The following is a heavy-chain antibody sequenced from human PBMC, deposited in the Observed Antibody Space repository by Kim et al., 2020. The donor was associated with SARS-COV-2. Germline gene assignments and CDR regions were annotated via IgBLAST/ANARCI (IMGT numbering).Heavy chain of an antibody. J-gene: IGHJ6*02. D-gene: IGHD4-4*01. V-gene: IGHV4-38-2*02. CDR2: IYQSGST. CDR3: TRGLQSDYYYYGMDG. CDR1: GYSISSGYY. Sequence: SETLSLTCTVSGYSISSGYYWGWVRQSPGKGLEWIASIYQSGSTYYNPSLRSRVTIPVDTSRNQYSLKVRSVTAADTAMYYCTRGLQSDYYYYGMDGWG.